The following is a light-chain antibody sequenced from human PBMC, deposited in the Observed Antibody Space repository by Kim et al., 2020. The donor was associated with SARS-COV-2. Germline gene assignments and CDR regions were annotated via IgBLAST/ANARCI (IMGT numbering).Light chain of an antibody. Sequence: DVVMTQSPLSLPVTLGQPASISCRSSQSLVYSDGNTYLNRFQQRSGQSPRRRIYKVSKRDSGVPDRFSGSGSGADFALKISRVKAEDVGVYYCMQGTHWPYTCGQGTKLEI. V-gene: IGKV2-30*01. CDR1: QSLVYSDGNTY. CDR2: KVS. CDR3: MQGTHWPYT. J-gene: IGKJ2*01.